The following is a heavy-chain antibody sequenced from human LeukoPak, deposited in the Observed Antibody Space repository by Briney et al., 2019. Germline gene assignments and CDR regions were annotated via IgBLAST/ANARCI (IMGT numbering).Heavy chain of an antibody. Sequence: ASVKVSCKASGYTFTGYYMHWVRQAPGQGLEWMGWINPNGGGTSYAQKFQGRVTMTRDMSTSTVYMELSSLRSEDTAVYYCAREGRVVAATTNWFDPWGQGTLVTVSS. CDR3: AREGRVVAATTNWFDP. D-gene: IGHD2-15*01. V-gene: IGHV1-46*01. CDR2: INPNGGGT. CDR1: GYTFTGYY. J-gene: IGHJ5*02.